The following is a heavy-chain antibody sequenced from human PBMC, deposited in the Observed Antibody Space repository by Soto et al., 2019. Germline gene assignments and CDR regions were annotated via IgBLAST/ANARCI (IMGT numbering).Heavy chain of an antibody. V-gene: IGHV1-69*10. J-gene: IGHJ4*02. Sequence: ASVKVSCKASGGTFSSYAISWVRQAPGQGLEWMGGIIPILGIANYAQKFQGRVTITADKSTSTAYMELSSLRSEDTAVYYCARVNSGSYLDYWGQGTMVTVSS. D-gene: IGHD1-26*01. CDR2: IIPILGIA. CDR3: ARVNSGSYLDY. CDR1: GGTFSSYA.